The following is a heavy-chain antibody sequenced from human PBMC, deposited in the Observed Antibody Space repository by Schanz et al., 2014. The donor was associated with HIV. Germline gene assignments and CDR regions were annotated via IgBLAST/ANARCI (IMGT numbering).Heavy chain of an antibody. Sequence: EVQMLESGGGSVQPGGSLRLSCAASGFTFSNFAMSWVRQAPGKGLEWVSSISESGGRTYYADSVNGRFTISRDNSKNTLYLQMTTLRIDDTAVYYCAKPEYDSRGNSQSHFDSWGQGTLVTVSS. J-gene: IGHJ4*02. CDR2: ISESGGRT. V-gene: IGHV3-23*01. CDR1: GFTFSNFA. CDR3: AKPEYDSRGNSQSHFDS. D-gene: IGHD3-22*01.